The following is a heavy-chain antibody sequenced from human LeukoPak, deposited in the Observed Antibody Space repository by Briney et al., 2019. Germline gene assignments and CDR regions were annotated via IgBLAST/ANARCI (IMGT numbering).Heavy chain of an antibody. D-gene: IGHD3-22*01. CDR3: ARDRDGYPY. CDR1: GFTSSSYE. Sequence: PGGSLRLSCAASGFTSSSYEMNWVRQAPGKGLEWVSYISSSGSTKYYADSVKGRFTISRDTAKNSLYLQMNSLRAEDTAVYYCARDRDGYPYWGQGTLVTVSS. J-gene: IGHJ4*02. CDR2: ISSSGSTK. V-gene: IGHV3-48*03.